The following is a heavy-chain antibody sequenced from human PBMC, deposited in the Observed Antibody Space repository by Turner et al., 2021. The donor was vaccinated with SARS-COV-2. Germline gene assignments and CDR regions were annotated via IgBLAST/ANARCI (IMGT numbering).Heavy chain of an antibody. J-gene: IGHJ4*02. CDR1: GFTFSSYA. V-gene: IGHV3-23*01. Sequence: EVQLLESGGGLVQPGGSMRLSCAALGFTFSSYAMRWVRQAPRKGLECVSANTGSGGSTYYADSVGGRFTISRDNSKNTLYLQMNSLRAEDTAVYYCAKGGFGVYVYFDYWGQGTLVTVSS. CDR2: NTGSGGST. D-gene: IGHD4-17*01. CDR3: AKGGFGVYVYFDY.